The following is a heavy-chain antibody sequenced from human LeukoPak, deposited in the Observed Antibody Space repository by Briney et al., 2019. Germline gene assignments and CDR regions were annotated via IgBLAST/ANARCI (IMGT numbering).Heavy chain of an antibody. CDR3: ARRGAAAGKFGLDY. J-gene: IGHJ4*02. CDR1: GASISSTGYY. V-gene: IGHV4-39*07. D-gene: IGHD6-13*01. CDR2: IYYSGTI. Sequence: SETLSLTCTVSGASISSTGYYWGWIRQPPGKGLEWIGSIYYSGTIYYNPSLKSRVTISVDTSKNQFSLKLSSVTAADTAVYYCARRGAAAGKFGLDYWGQGTLVTVSS.